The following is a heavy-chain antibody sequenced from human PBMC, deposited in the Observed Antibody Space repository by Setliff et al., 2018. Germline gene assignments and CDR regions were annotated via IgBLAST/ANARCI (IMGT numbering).Heavy chain of an antibody. CDR2: IWYDGSNK. V-gene: IGHV3-33*06. Sequence: PGGSLRLSCAASGFTFSSYGMHWVRQAPGKGLEWVAVIWYDGSNKYYADSVKGRVTISRDNSKNTLYLQMNSLRAEDTAVYYCAKGGRRDGYNSHYYYYMDVWGKGTTVTVSS. CDR3: AKGGRRDGYNSHYYYYMDV. D-gene: IGHD5-12*01. J-gene: IGHJ6*03. CDR1: GFTFSSYG.